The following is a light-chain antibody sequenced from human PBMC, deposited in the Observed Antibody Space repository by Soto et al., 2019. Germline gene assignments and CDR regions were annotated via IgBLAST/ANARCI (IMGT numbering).Light chain of an antibody. CDR2: EVS. V-gene: IGLV2-8*01. Sequence: QSALTQPPSASGSPGQPVTISCTGTSSDVGAYDYVSWYQQHPGKAPKLIIYEVSKRPSGVPDRFSGSKSGNTASLTVSGLRAEEEADYYCASEAVTEVFGTGTKVPVL. J-gene: IGLJ1*01. CDR1: SSDVGAYDY. CDR3: ASEAVTEV.